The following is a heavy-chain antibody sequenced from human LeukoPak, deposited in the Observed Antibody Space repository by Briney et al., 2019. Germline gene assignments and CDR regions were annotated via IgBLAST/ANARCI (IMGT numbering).Heavy chain of an antibody. J-gene: IGHJ6*02. V-gene: IGHV4-61*02. D-gene: IGHD3-3*01. CDR2: IYTSGST. CDR1: GGSISSGSYY. CDR3: ARAVWSAPSFVYMDV. Sequence: SETLSLTCTVSGGSISSGSYYWSWIRQPAGKGLEWIGRIYTSGSTNYNPSLKSRVTISVDTSKNQFSLKLSSVTAADTAVYYCARAVWSAPSFVYMDVWGQGTTVTVSS.